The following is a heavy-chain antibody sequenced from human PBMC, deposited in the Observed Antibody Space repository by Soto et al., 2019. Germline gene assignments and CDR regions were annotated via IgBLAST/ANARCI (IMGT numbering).Heavy chain of an antibody. CDR2: NNPNSGGT. J-gene: IGHJ6*02. Sequence: ASVKVSCKASGYTFTGYYMHWVRQAPGQGLEWMGWNNPNSGGTIYAQKFQGWVTMTRDTSISTAYMDLSRLRSDDTAVYYCARDLSGPPGIAVAGSLNRSRPSPYYYGMDVWGQGTTVTVSS. CDR3: ARDLSGPPGIAVAGSLNRSRPSPYYYGMDV. V-gene: IGHV1-2*04. D-gene: IGHD6-19*01. CDR1: GYTFTGYY.